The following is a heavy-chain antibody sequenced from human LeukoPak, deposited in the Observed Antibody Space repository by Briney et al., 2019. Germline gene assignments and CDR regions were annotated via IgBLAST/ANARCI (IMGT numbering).Heavy chain of an antibody. CDR1: GGSFSGYC. D-gene: IGHD6-19*01. CDR3: ARGQAAVASEGYDY. CDR2: INHSESP. Sequence: PSETLSLTCAVYGGSFSGYCWTWIRQPPGKGLEWIGEINHSESPNYNPPLKSRVTISVDTPKNQFSLKLSSVTAADTAVYYCARGQAAVASEGYDYGGQGTLVTVSS. J-gene: IGHJ4*02. V-gene: IGHV4-34*01.